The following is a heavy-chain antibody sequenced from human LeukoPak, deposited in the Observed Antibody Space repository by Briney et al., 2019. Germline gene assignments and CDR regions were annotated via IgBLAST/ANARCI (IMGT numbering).Heavy chain of an antibody. V-gene: IGHV4-34*01. CDR3: ARASAGARRAVTTSGYYFDY. Sequence: SETLSLTCAVYGGSFSGYYWSWIRQPPGKGLEWIGEINHSGSTNYNPSLKSRVTISVDTSKNQFSLKLSSVTAADTAVYYCARASAGARRAVTTSGYYFDYWGQGTLVTVSS. D-gene: IGHD4-17*01. CDR2: INHSGST. CDR1: GGSFSGYY. J-gene: IGHJ4*02.